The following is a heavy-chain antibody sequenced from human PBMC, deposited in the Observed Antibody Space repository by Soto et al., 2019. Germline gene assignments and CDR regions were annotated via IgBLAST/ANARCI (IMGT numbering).Heavy chain of an antibody. CDR2: IYWDDDK. Sequence: QITLNESGPTQVKPRQTLTLTCTFSGFSLTTSGVGVGWIRQSPGKAPEWLALIYWDDDKRYSPSLKSRLTIPKDTSKNQVVLTMADLDPADTATYYCAHRVLRTVFGLVTTTAIYFVFWGQGTPVAVSS. CDR1: GFSLTTSGVG. CDR3: AHRVLRTVFGLVTTTAIYFVF. D-gene: IGHD3-3*01. V-gene: IGHV2-5*02. J-gene: IGHJ4*02.